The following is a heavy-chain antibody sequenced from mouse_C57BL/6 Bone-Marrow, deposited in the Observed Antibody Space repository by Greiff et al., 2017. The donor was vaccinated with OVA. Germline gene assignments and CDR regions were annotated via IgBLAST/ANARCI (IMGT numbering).Heavy chain of an antibody. V-gene: IGHV1-7*01. CDR1: GYTFTSYW. Sequence: VQLQQSGAELAKPGASVKLSCKASGYTFTSYWMHWVKQRPGQGLEWIGYINPSSGYTKYNQKFKDKATLTADKSSSTAYMQLSSLTYEDSAVYYCARRPGYYGSSYPYWYFDVWGTGTTVTVSS. CDR2: INPSSGYT. CDR3: ARRPGYYGSSYPYWYFDV. D-gene: IGHD1-1*01. J-gene: IGHJ1*03.